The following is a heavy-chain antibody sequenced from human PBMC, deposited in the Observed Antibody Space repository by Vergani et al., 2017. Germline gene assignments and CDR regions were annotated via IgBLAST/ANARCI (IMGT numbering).Heavy chain of an antibody. D-gene: IGHD3-10*01. Sequence: EVQLVESGGDLVQPGRSLRLSCTASGFTFGYYAMDWFRQAPGQGLEWVGGIRSKAYGQATIYAASVKGRFTISRDDSKSIAYLQMNNLKTEDTAMYYCVRDQVTMLRGSDALDIWGQGTMGTVSS. CDR3: VRDQVTMLRGSDALDI. V-gene: IGHV3-49*03. CDR2: IRSKAYGQAT. J-gene: IGHJ3*02. CDR1: GFTFGYYA.